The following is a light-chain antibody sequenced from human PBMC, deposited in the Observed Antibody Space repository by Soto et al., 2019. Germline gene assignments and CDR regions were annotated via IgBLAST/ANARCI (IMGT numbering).Light chain of an antibody. J-gene: IGKJ1*01. CDR3: QQYNSFPWT. CDR2: DAS. CDR1: QSISRW. V-gene: IGKV1-5*01. Sequence: DIQMTQSPSTLSASVGDRVTVTCRASQSISRWFAWYQQKPGKAPNLLIYDASSLESGVPSRFSGSGSGTEFTLTISRLQPDDFATYYCQQYNSFPWTFGQGTKVEIK.